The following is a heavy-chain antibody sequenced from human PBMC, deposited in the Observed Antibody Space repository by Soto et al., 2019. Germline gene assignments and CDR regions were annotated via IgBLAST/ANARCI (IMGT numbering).Heavy chain of an antibody. D-gene: IGHD3-10*01. CDR2: MNPNSGNT. Sequence: ASVNVSCKSSGYTFPSYYINWVRQTTGQGLEWMGWMNPNSGNTGYAQKFQGRVTMTRNTSISTAYMELSSLRSEDTAVYYCARVCEGPIGDFGMDVWGQGTTVTVSS. CDR1: GYTFPSYY. J-gene: IGHJ6*02. CDR3: ARVCEGPIGDFGMDV. V-gene: IGHV1-8*01.